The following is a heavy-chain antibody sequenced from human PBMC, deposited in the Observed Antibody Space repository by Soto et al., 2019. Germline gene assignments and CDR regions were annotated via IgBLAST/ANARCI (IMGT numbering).Heavy chain of an antibody. CDR1: GFTFSSYW. CDR2: ISIDGSRT. CDR3: AKDGQSGFWSGYYLDV. Sequence: PGGSLRLSCAASGFTFSSYWMRWVRQAPGKGLVWVSRISIDGSRTNYADSVKGRFTISRDNAKNTLYLQMNGLRAEDTAVYYCAKDGQSGFWSGYYLDVWGQGTTVTVSS. V-gene: IGHV3-74*01. J-gene: IGHJ6*02. D-gene: IGHD3-3*01.